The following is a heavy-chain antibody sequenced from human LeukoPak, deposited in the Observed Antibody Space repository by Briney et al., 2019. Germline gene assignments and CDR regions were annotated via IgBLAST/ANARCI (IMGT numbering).Heavy chain of an antibody. D-gene: IGHD6-19*01. CDR3: ARDFSEGWLVRHYYYYYYMYV. V-gene: IGHV4-4*07. CDR2: IYTSGST. Sequence: SETLSLTCTVSGGSISSYYWSWIRQPAGKGLEWIGRIYTSGSTNYNPSLKSRVTMSVDTSKNQFSLKLSSVTAADTTVYYCARDFSEGWLVRHYYYYYYMYVWGKGTTVTVSS. J-gene: IGHJ6*03. CDR1: GGSISSYY.